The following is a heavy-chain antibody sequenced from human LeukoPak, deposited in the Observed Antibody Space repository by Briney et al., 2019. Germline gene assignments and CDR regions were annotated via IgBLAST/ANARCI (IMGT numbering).Heavy chain of an antibody. Sequence: SETLSLTCAVYGGSFSGYYWTWIRQPPGKGLEWIGYIYYSGSTNYNPSLKSRVTISVDTSKNQFSLKLSSVTAADTAVYYCARVGGWLLEEGYYFDYWGQGTLVTVSS. CDR1: GGSFSGYY. D-gene: IGHD5-24*01. J-gene: IGHJ4*02. CDR3: ARVGGWLLEEGYYFDY. CDR2: IYYSGST. V-gene: IGHV4-59*01.